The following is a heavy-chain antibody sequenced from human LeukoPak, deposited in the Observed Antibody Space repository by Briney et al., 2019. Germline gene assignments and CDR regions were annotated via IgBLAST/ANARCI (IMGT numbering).Heavy chain of an antibody. CDR3: ARQYIVATIIDY. V-gene: IGHV4-39*01. CDR1: GGSISSSSYY. D-gene: IGHD5-12*01. CDR2: IYYSGST. Sequence: SETLSLTCTVSGGSISSSSYYWGWIRQPPGKGLEWIGSIYYSGSTYYNPSLKSRVTISVDTSKNQFSLKLSSVTAADTAVYYCARQYIVATIIDYWGQGTLVTASS. J-gene: IGHJ4*02.